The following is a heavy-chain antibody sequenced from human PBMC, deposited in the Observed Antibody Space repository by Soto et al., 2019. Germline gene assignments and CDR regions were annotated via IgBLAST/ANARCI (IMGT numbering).Heavy chain of an antibody. V-gene: IGHV1-69*01. Sequence: QEQLVQSGAEVKKPGSSVKVSCKASGGLFSSYPISWVRQVPGQGLEWMGGIIPVFQTAYYTQRLQGRVTITADESTNTAYVELSSLRSADTAIYSCARGGSGYTWFNEFWGQGTLVTVSS. CDR3: ARGGSGYTWFNEF. D-gene: IGHD3-22*01. CDR2: IIPVFQTA. J-gene: IGHJ4*02. CDR1: GGLFSSYP.